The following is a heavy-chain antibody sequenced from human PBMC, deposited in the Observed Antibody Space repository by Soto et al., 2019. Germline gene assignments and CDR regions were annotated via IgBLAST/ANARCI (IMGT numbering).Heavy chain of an antibody. D-gene: IGHD3-10*01. CDR3: TGAITLLRRVIPLGYYDGVDV. CDR1: GGTFSSYA. CDR2: FNPIFETA. J-gene: IGHJ6*02. Sequence: QVQLVQSGAEVKKPGSSVKVSCKASGGTFSSYAISWVRQAPGQGLEWMGGFNPIFETANYAQKFQGRVMTTADESTNTAYIELSSPRSEETAVYYCTGAITLLRRVIPLGYYDGVDVWGQATTVAASS. V-gene: IGHV1-69*01.